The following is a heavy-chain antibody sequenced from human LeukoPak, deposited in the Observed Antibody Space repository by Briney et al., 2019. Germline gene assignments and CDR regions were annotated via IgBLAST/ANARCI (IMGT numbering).Heavy chain of an antibody. CDR2: IYTSGST. J-gene: IGHJ3*02. CDR3: AGFVSRFLEWLPYDAFDI. CDR1: GGSISSYY. Sequence: SETLSLTCTVSGGSISSYYWSWIRQPAGKGLEWIGRIYTSGSTNYNPSLKSRVTMSIDTSKNQFSLKLSSVTAADTAVYYCAGFVSRFLEWLPYDAFDIWGQGTMVTVSS. D-gene: IGHD3-3*01. V-gene: IGHV4-4*07.